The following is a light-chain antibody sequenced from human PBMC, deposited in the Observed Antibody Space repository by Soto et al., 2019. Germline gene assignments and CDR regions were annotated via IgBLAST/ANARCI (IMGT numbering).Light chain of an antibody. J-gene: IGLJ1*01. CDR1: ISDVGAYIY. Sequence: QSVLTQPRSLSGSPGQSVTFSCTGTISDVGAYIYVSWYQQHPGKAPKLIIYDVIKLPSGVPDRFSGSKSGNTASLTISGLQAEDEADYYCCSYAGSYTHVFGTGTKVTVL. V-gene: IGLV2-11*01. CDR3: CSYAGSYTHV. CDR2: DVI.